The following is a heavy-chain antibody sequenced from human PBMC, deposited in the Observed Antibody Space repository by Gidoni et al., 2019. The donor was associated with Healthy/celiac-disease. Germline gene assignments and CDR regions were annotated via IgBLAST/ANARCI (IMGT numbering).Heavy chain of an antibody. D-gene: IGHD3-22*01. CDR1: GYSFTSYW. J-gene: IGHJ4*02. CDR2: IYPGDSDT. CDR3: ARTYDSSGYDSRGYFDY. Sequence: EVQLVQSGAAAKKPGESLKISWKGSGYSFTSYWIGWVRQLPGEGLEWMGIIYPGDSDTRYNPSFQGQVTISDDKSISTAYLQWSSLKASDTAMYYCARTYDSSGYDSRGYFDYWGQGTLVTVSS. V-gene: IGHV5-51*01.